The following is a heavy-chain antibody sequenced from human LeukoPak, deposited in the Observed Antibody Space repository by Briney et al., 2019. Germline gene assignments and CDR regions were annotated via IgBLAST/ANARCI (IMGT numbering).Heavy chain of an antibody. V-gene: IGHV3-7*01. CDR1: GSTFSSYW. CDR2: IKQDGSEK. J-gene: IGHJ4*02. D-gene: IGHD3-3*01. Sequence: AGGSLRLSCAASGSTFSSYWMSWVRQAPGKGLEWVANIKQDGSEKYYVDSVKGRFTISRDNAKNSLYLQMNSLRAEDTAVYYCARDGTIFGVVPYYFDYWGQGTLVTVSS. CDR3: ARDGTIFGVVPYYFDY.